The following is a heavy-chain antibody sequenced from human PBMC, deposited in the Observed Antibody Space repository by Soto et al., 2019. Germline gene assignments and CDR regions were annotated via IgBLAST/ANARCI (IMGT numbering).Heavy chain of an antibody. V-gene: IGHV3-23*01. CDR1: GFTFSSYA. CDR3: EKNTGQWLFLGAFDI. CDR2: SSGSDGST. Sequence: EVQLLESGGGLVQPGGSLRLSCAASGFTFSSYAMSWVRHAQEKGLEWVSASSGSDGSTYYADSVKGRFTIARDNSKHTMYRQMNSLRAEDTAVYYCEKNTGQWLFLGAFDIWGQGTMVTVSS. J-gene: IGHJ3*02. D-gene: IGHD6-19*01.